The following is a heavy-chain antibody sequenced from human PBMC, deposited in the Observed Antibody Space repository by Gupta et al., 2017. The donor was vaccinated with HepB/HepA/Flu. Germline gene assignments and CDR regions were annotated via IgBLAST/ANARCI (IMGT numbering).Heavy chain of an antibody. CDR2: INHSGST. D-gene: IGHD3-3*01. J-gene: IGHJ6*03. Sequence: QVQLQQWGAGLLKPSETLSLTCAVYGGSFSGYYWSWIRQPPGKGLEWIGEINHSGSTNYNPSLKSRVTISVDTSKNQFSLKLSSVTAADTAVYYCARLNPTSTIFGATYYMDVWGKGTTVTVSS. CDR3: ARLNPTSTIFGATYYMDV. CDR1: GGSFSGYY. V-gene: IGHV4-34*01.